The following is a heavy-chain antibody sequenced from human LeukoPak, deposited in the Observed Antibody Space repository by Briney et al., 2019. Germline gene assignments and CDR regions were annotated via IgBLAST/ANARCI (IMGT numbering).Heavy chain of an antibody. CDR3: ARVRYHSDISGQNYGYFEY. CDR1: GGSISSSSYY. Sequence: SETLSLTCTVSGGSISSSSYYWGWIRQPPGKGLEWIGSIYYSGSTYYNPSLKSRVTISVDTSKNHFSLKLTSVTAADTAVYYCARVRYHSDISGQNYGYFEYWGQGILVTVSS. J-gene: IGHJ4*02. V-gene: IGHV4-39*02. D-gene: IGHD3-22*01. CDR2: IYYSGST.